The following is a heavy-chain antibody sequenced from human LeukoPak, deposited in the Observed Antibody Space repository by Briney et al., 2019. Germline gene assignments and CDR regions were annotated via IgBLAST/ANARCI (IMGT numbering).Heavy chain of an antibody. D-gene: IGHD3-3*01. CDR1: GGTFSSYA. CDR2: MNPNSGNR. V-gene: IGHV1-8*03. Sequence: WASMKVSCKASGGTFSSYAISWVRQAPGQGLEWMGWMNPNSGNRGHAQKFQGRVTFTTDTSITTAYMELSSLRSEDTAVYYCAAEERFLEWLSPMDVWGKGTTVTVSS. CDR3: AAEERFLEWLSPMDV. J-gene: IGHJ6*04.